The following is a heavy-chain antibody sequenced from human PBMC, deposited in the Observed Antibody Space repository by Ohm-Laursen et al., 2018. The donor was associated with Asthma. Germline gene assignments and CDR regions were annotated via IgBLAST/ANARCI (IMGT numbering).Heavy chain of an antibody. CDR3: ARDHHLFRTFDY. CDR1: GFTFSSYG. Sequence: SLRLSCAASGFTFSSYGMHWVRQAPGKGLEWVAVISYDGSNKYYADSVKGRFTISRDNSKNTLYLQMNSLRAEDTAVYYCARDHHLFRTFDYWGQGTLVTVSS. CDR2: ISYDGSNK. V-gene: IGHV3-30*03. J-gene: IGHJ4*02.